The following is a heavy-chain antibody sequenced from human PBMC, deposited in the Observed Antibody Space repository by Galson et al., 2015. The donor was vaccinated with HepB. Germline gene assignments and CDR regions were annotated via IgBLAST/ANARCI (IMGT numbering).Heavy chain of an antibody. V-gene: IGHV5-51*03. J-gene: IGHJ5*02. Sequence: QSGAEVKKPGESLKISCKGSGYSFTTYWIGWVRQMPGKGLEWMGIIHPADSDTRYSPSFQGQVIISADESNSTAYLQWSRLKASDTATYYCARGRSNYFGSGRNWFDPWGQGTLVTVSS. D-gene: IGHD3-10*01. CDR1: GYSFTTYW. CDR3: ARGRSNYFGSGRNWFDP. CDR2: IHPADSDT.